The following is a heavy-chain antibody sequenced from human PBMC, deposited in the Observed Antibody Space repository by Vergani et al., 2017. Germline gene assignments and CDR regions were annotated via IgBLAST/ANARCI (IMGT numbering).Heavy chain of an antibody. V-gene: IGHV3-30-3*01. CDR2: IAYDGIDK. CDR3: ARENHGDYNPGED. J-gene: IGHJ4*02. D-gene: IGHD4-17*01. CDR1: GFTFNRDA. Sequence: QVQLVESGGGVVQPGRSLRLSCATSGFTFNRDAMHWVRQAPGKGLEWVAVIAYDGIDKFYADSVRGRFTISRDNSKNTLYLQMNSLRAEDSALYYYARENHGDYNPGEDWGQGTLVAVSS.